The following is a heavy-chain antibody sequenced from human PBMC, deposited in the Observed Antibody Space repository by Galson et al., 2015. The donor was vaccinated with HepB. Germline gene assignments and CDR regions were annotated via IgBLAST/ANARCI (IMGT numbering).Heavy chain of an antibody. V-gene: IGHV4-31*03. CDR1: GGSISSGGYY. D-gene: IGHD1-1*01. CDR3: ARAPPRYNWNDEEAFDI. Sequence: LSLTCTVSGGSISSGGYYWSWIRQHPGKGLEWIGYIYYSGSTYYNPSLKSRVTISVDTSKNQFSLKLSSVTAADTAVYYCARAPPRYNWNDEEAFDIWGQGTMVTVSS. CDR2: IYYSGST. J-gene: IGHJ3*02.